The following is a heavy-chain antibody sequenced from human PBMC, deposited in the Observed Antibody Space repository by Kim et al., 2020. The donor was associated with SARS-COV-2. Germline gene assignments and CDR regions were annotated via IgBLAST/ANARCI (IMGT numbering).Heavy chain of an antibody. CDR3: ARDYPALDYYYYYMDV. D-gene: IGHD2-2*01. J-gene: IGHJ6*03. V-gene: IGHV1-69*04. Sequence: KFQGRVTITADKSTSTAYMELSSLRSEDTAVYYCARDYPALDYYYYYMDVWGKGTTVTVSS.